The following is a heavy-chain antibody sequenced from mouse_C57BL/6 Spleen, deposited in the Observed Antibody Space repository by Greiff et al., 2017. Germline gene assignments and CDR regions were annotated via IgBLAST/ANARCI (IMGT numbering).Heavy chain of an antibody. CDR2: IDPSDSYT. D-gene: IGHD2-4*01. V-gene: IGHV1-59*01. CDR1: GYTFTSYW. CDR3: ARSEGYDYDEGDFDY. J-gene: IGHJ2*01. Sequence: QVQLQQPGAELVRPGTSVKLSCKASGYTFTSYWMHWVKQRPGQGLEWIGVIDPSDSYTNYNQKFKGKATLTGDKSSSTAYMQLSSLTSEDSAVYYCARSEGYDYDEGDFDYWGQGTTLTVSS.